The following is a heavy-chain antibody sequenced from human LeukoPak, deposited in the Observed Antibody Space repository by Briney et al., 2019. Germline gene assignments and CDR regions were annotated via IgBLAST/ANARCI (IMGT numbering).Heavy chain of an antibody. CDR2: ITSSSSYA. CDR3: ARDPYSGHYGNDYYYYMDV. J-gene: IGHJ6*03. V-gene: IGHV3-21*01. CDR1: GFTFSTYN. D-gene: IGHD5-12*01. Sequence: GGSLRLSCEASGFTFSTYNMNWVRQAPGKRLERVSSITSSSSYAFYADSVKGRFTISRDNAKSSLYLQMNNLRAEDTAVYYCARDPYSGHYGNDYYYYMDVWGKGTTVTISS.